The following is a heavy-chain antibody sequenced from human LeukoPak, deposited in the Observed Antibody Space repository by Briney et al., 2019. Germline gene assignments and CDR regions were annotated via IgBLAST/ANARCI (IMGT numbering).Heavy chain of an antibody. CDR3: ARALTAMVTRGYFDY. CDR2: IYYSGST. V-gene: IGHV4-31*03. CDR1: GGSISSGGYY. Sequence: SETLSLTCTVSGGSISSGGYYWSWIRQHPGKGLKWIGYIYYSGSTYYNPSLKSRVTISVDTSKNQFSLKLSSVTAADTAVYYCARALTAMVTRGYFDYWGQGTLVTVSS. D-gene: IGHD5-18*01. J-gene: IGHJ4*02.